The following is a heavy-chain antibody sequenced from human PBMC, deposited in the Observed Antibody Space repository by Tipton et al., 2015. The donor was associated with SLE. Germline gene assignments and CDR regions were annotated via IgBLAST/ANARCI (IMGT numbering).Heavy chain of an antibody. Sequence: TLSLTCAVSGGSISSSSYYWGWHRQPPGQGLEWVGSIYYSGSTYYNPSLKSRVTISVDTSKNQFSLKLSSVTAADTAVYYCARDGLMVCSSTSRPASGFDVWVRGTMVTVAS. V-gene: IGHV4-39*07. CDR2: IYYSGST. CDR1: GGSISSSSYY. J-gene: IGHJ3*01. CDR3: ARDGLMVCSSTSRPASGFDV. D-gene: IGHD2-2*01.